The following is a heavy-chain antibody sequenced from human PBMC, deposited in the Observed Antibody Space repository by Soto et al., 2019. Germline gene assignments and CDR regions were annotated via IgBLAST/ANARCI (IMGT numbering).Heavy chain of an antibody. J-gene: IGHJ4*02. D-gene: IGHD3-10*01. Sequence: QVQLQESGPGLVKPSQTLSLTCTVSGGSISSGGYYWSWIRQHPGKGLEWIGYIYYSGSTYYNPSLQSRVTRSVDTSKHQFSLKLSSVTAADTAVYYCARDQRDYYGSGVGGYYFDYWGQGTLVTVSS. V-gene: IGHV4-31*03. CDR2: IYYSGST. CDR1: GGSISSGGYY. CDR3: ARDQRDYYGSGVGGYYFDY.